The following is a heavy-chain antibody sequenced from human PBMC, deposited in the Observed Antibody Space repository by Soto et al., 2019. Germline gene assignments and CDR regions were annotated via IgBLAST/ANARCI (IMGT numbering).Heavy chain of an antibody. CDR2: IIPIFGTA. J-gene: IGHJ6*02. V-gene: IGHV1-69*13. Sequence: SVKVSCKASGGTFSSYAISWVRQAPGQGLEWMGGIIPIFGTANYAQKFQGRVTITADESTSTAYMELSSLRSEDTAVYYCASNSYLLATISSYYVMDVCGQRSTVT. CDR3: ASNSYLLATISSYYVMDV. CDR1: GGTFSSYA. D-gene: IGHD3-10*01.